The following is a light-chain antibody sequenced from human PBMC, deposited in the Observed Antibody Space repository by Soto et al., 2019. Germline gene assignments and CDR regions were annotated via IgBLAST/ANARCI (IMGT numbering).Light chain of an antibody. CDR1: QSVSSN. J-gene: IGKJ1*01. CDR3: QHYNTYSWT. Sequence: EIVMTQSPATLSVSPGERATLSCRASQSVSSNLAWYQQKPGQAPRLLIYGASTRATGIPARFSGSGSGTEFTLTISSLQSDDFATYYCQHYNTYSWTFGPGTKVDIK. V-gene: IGKV3-15*01. CDR2: GAS.